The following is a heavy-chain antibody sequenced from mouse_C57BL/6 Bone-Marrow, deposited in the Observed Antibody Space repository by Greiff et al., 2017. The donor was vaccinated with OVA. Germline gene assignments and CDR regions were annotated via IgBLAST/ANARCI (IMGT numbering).Heavy chain of an antibody. CDR1: GFTFTDYY. J-gene: IGHJ4*01. D-gene: IGHD1-1*01. V-gene: IGHV7-3*01. CDR2: IRNKANGYTT. Sequence: EVHLVESGGGLVQPGGSLSLSCAASGFTFTDYYMSWVRQPPGKALEWLGFIRNKANGYTTEYSASVKGRFTISRDNSQSILYLQMNALRAEDSATYYCARGVTTVVAPHYYAMDYWGQGTSVTVSS. CDR3: ARGVTTVVAPHYYAMDY.